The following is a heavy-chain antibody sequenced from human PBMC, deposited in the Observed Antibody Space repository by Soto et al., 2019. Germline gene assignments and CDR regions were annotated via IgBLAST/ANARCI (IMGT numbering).Heavy chain of an antibody. CDR1: GGTFSSYT. Sequence: ASVKVSCKASGGTFSSYTISWVRQAPGQGLEWMGRIIPILGIANYAQKFQGRVTITADKSTSTAYMELSSLRSEDTAVYYCARLRYCSSTSCDLGAFDIWGQGTMVTVSS. CDR3: ARLRYCSSTSCDLGAFDI. D-gene: IGHD2-2*01. J-gene: IGHJ3*02. V-gene: IGHV1-69*02. CDR2: IIPILGIA.